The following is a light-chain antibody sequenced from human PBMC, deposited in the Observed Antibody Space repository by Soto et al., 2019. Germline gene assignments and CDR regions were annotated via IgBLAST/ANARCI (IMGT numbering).Light chain of an antibody. CDR1: QSISNC. J-gene: IGKJ1*01. CDR2: DAS. CDR3: QKYYTAPET. V-gene: IGKV1-27*01. Sequence: GDRVTITCRASQSISNCLAWYQQKPGKAPKLLIYDASSLETGVPSRFSGSGSGTDFTLTISSLQPEDVATYYCQKYYTAPETFGQGTKVDIK.